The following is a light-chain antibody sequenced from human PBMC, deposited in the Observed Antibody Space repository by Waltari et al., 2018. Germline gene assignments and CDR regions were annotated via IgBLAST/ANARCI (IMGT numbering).Light chain of an antibody. CDR1: QSVSGN. Sequence: EIVMTQSPATLSVSPGERATLSCRASQSVSGNLAWYQQKPGQAPRLLIYGASTRATGIPAWFSGRAAGTEFTLTISSLQSEDSAVYYCQQYYDWRRVTFGQGTRLEIK. CDR3: QQYYDWRRVT. J-gene: IGKJ5*01. V-gene: IGKV3D-15*01. CDR2: GAS.